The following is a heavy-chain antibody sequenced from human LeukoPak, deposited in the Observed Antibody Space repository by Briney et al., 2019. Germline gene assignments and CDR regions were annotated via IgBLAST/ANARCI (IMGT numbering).Heavy chain of an antibody. CDR3: AKNAGYSYGPLDY. D-gene: IGHD5-18*01. CDR1: GFTFSSYS. CDR2: ISGSGGST. V-gene: IGHV3-23*01. J-gene: IGHJ4*02. Sequence: GGSLRLSCAASGFTFSSYSMNWVRQAPGKGLEWVSAISGSGGSTYYADSVKGRFTISRDNSKNTLYLQMNSLRAEDTAVYYCAKNAGYSYGPLDYWGQGTLVTVSS.